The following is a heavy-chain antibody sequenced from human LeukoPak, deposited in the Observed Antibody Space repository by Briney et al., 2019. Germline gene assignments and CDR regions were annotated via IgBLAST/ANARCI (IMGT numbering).Heavy chain of an antibody. V-gene: IGHV3-53*01. CDR2: THRGGTT. CDR3: AGGGGSGYFDYFDH. Sequence: PGGSLRLSCAASGFTVSSDYMSWVRQAPGKGLEWVSVTHRGGTTYYADSVKGRFTISRDNSKNTLYLQMNSLRAEDTAVYYCAGGGGSGYFDYFDHWGQGTLVTVSS. D-gene: IGHD3-3*01. J-gene: IGHJ4*02. CDR1: GFTVSSDY.